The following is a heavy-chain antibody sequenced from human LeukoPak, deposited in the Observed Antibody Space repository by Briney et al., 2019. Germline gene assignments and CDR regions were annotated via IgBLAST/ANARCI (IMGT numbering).Heavy chain of an antibody. J-gene: IGHJ6*02. V-gene: IGHV3-21*01. D-gene: IGHD3-10*01. CDR3: ARDPPTSKLLWFGELLPYYYYYGMGV. CDR2: ISSSSSYI. CDR1: GFTFSSYS. Sequence: GGSLRLSCAASGFTFSSYSMNWVRQAPWKGLEWVSSISSSSSYIYYADSVKGRFTISRDNAKNSLYLQMNSLRAEDTAVYYCARDPPTSKLLWFGELLPYYYYYGMGVWGQGTTVTVSS.